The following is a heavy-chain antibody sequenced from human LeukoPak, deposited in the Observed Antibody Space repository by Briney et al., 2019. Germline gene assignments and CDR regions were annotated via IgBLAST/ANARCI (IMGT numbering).Heavy chain of an antibody. V-gene: IGHV4-39*07. CDR2: INHSGST. Sequence: SETLSLTCTVSGASISSSNYYWGWIRQPPGKGLEWIGEINHSGSTNYNPSLKSRVTISVDTSKNQFSLKLSSVTAADTAVYYCARYRGQWLVPVYFDYWGQGTLVTVSS. CDR3: ARYRGQWLVPVYFDY. CDR1: GASISSSNYY. D-gene: IGHD6-19*01. J-gene: IGHJ4*02.